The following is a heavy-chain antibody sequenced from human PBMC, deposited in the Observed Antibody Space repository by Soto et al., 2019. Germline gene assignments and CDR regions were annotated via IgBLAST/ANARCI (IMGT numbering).Heavy chain of an antibody. CDR1: GYTFTDLY. D-gene: IGHD4-17*01. CDR2: IDPRSGDR. CDR3: VRPLGPWTTVTALGY. V-gene: IGHV1-2*02. J-gene: IGHJ4*02. Sequence: ASVKVSCKPSGYTFTDLYIHWVRQAPGQGLEWMGWIDPRSGDRRITQKFQGRVTMTRDTSTSTVYMELTSLTSDDTAVYYCVRPLGPWTTVTALGYWGQGTLVTVSS.